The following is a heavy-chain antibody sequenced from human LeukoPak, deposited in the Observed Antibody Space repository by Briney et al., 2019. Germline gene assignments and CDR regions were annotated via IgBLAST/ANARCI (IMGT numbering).Heavy chain of an antibody. V-gene: IGHV1-18*04. CDR2: ISAYNGNT. CDR3: ARAGEVVVAAEYYFDY. CDR1: GYTFTSYG. Sequence: ASVKVSCKASGYTFTSYGISWVRQAPGQGLEWMGWISAYNGNTNYAQKLQGRVTMTTDTSTSTAYMELRSLRSDDTAVYHCARAGEVVVAAEYYFDYWGQGTLVTVSS. J-gene: IGHJ4*02. D-gene: IGHD2-15*01.